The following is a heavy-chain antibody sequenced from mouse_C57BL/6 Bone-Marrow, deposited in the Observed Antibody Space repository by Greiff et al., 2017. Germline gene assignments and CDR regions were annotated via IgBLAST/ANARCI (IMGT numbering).Heavy chain of an antibody. D-gene: IGHD1-1*01. CDR1: GYTFTDYY. J-gene: IGHJ2*01. V-gene: IGHV1-19*01. Sequence: VQLQQSGPVLVKPGASVKMSCKASGYTFTDYYMNWVKQSHGKSLEWIGVINPYNGGTSYNQKFKGKATLTVDKSSSTAYMELNSLTSDDSAVYYCARGITFDYWGQGTTLTVSS. CDR3: ARGITFDY. CDR2: INPYNGGT.